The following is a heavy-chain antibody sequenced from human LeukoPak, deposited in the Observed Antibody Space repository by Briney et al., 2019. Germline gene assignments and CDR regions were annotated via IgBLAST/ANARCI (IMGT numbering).Heavy chain of an antibody. D-gene: IGHD6-13*01. CDR3: ARDLPQASSWYSPAHNWFDP. Sequence: GASVKVSCKASGYTFTSYGISWVRQAPGQGLEWMGWISAYNGNTNYAQKLQGRVTMTTDTSTSTAYMELRSLRSDDTAVYYCARDLPQASSWYSPAHNWFDPWGQGTLVTVSS. CDR2: ISAYNGNT. CDR1: GYTFTSYG. J-gene: IGHJ5*02. V-gene: IGHV1-18*01.